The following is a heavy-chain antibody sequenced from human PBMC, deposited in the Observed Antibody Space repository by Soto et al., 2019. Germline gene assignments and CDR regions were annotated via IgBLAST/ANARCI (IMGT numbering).Heavy chain of an antibody. CDR3: ARDHGPYSSSSLDY. Sequence: SVKVSCKASGGTFSSYAISWVRQAPGQGLEWMGGIIPIFGTANYAQKFQGRVTITADKSTSTAYMELSSLRSEDTAVYYCARDHGPYSSSSLDYWGQGTLVTV. V-gene: IGHV1-69*06. CDR2: IIPIFGTA. D-gene: IGHD6-6*01. CDR1: GGTFSSYA. J-gene: IGHJ4*02.